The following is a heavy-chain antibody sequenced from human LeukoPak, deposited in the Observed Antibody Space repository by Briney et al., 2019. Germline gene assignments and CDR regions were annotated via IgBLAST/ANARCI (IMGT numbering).Heavy chain of an antibody. CDR2: IIPIFGTA. CDR1: GGTFSSYA. J-gene: IGHJ4*02. CDR3: ARDEIGWPYIDY. D-gene: IGHD6-19*01. V-gene: IGHV1-69*06. Sequence: SVKVSCKASGGTFSSYAISWVRQAPGQGLEWMGRIIPIFGTANYAQKFQGRVTITADKSTSTAYMELSSLRSEDTAVYYCARDEIGWPYIDYWGQGTLVTVSS.